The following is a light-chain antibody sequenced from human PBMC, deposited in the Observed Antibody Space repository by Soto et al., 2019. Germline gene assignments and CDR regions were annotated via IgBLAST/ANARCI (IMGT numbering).Light chain of an antibody. Sequence: DIQMTQSPSSLSASVGDRGTITCQASQDIGNFLNWYQQKPGKGPKLLIYDASNLATGVPSRFSGSGSETDFTFTISSLQPEDIATYYCQQYDNLPPFTFGPGTKVDIK. CDR2: DAS. V-gene: IGKV1-33*01. CDR3: QQYDNLPPFT. CDR1: QDIGNF. J-gene: IGKJ3*01.